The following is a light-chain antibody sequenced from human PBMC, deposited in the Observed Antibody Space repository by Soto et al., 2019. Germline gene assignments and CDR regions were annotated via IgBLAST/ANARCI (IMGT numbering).Light chain of an antibody. CDR3: QQYGSQKWT. CDR2: GAS. J-gene: IGKJ1*01. Sequence: EILMAQSPANRSVSPGERATLTWRASQSVSRNLAWYQQRPGQPPRILIYGASSRDTGIPDRFSGSGSWTDFTLTISRLEPEDVEVYYCQQYGSQKWTFGQGTKVDI. V-gene: IGKV3-20*01. CDR1: QSVSRN.